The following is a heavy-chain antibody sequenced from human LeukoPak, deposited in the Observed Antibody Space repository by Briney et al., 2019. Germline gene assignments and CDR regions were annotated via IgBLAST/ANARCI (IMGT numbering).Heavy chain of an antibody. CDR3: AKGALGYCSGGSCRGGDY. D-gene: IGHD2-15*01. V-gene: IGHV3-23*01. CDR1: GFTFSSYA. J-gene: IGHJ4*02. CDR2: ISGSGGST. Sequence: GGALRLSCAASGFTFSSYAMSWVRQAPGKGLEWVSAISGSGGSTYYADSVKGRFTISRDNSKNTLYLQMNSLRAEDTAVYYCAKGALGYCSGGSCRGGDYWGQGTLVTVSS.